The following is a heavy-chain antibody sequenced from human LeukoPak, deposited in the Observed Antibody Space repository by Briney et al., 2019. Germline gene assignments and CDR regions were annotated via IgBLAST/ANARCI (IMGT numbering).Heavy chain of an antibody. CDR2: ISGSGVST. CDR3: AKDSDYNSGSFDY. J-gene: IGHJ4*02. Sequence: GGSLRLSCAASGFTFSNYAVSWVRQAPGKGLEWVSAISGSGVSTFYADSVKGRFTVSRDNSKNTLYPQMNSLRAEDTAVYYCAKDSDYNSGSFDYWGQGTLVTVSS. D-gene: IGHD3-10*01. V-gene: IGHV3-23*01. CDR1: GFTFSNYA.